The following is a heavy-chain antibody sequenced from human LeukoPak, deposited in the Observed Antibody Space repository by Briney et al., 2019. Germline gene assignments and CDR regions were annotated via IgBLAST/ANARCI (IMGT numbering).Heavy chain of an antibody. D-gene: IGHD3-3*01. CDR1: GYTFTSYD. CDR3: ARVCEIRFLEWLFIGYAFDI. J-gene: IGHJ3*02. V-gene: IGHV1-8*01. Sequence: ASVKVSCKASGYTFTSYDINWVRQATGQGLEWMGWMNLNSGNTGYAQKFQGRVTMTRNTSISTAYTELSSLRSEDTAVYYCARVCEIRFLEWLFIGYAFDIWGQGTMVTVSS. CDR2: MNLNSGNT.